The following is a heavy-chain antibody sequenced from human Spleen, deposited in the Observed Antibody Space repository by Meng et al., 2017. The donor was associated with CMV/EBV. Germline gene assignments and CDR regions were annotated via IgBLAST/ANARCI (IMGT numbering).Heavy chain of an antibody. V-gene: IGHV3-11*01. Sequence: GESLKISCAASGFTVSSNYMSWVRQAPGKGLEWVSYISSSGGTTYYADSVKGRFTISRDNAKNSLYLQMNSLRVEDTAIYYCARDYNGYDTFDYWGQGTQVTVSS. J-gene: IGHJ4*02. CDR3: ARDYNGYDTFDY. D-gene: IGHD5-12*01. CDR1: GFTVSSNY. CDR2: ISSSGGTT.